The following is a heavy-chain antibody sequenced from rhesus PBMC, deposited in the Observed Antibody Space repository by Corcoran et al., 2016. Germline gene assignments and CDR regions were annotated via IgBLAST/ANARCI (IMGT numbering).Heavy chain of an antibody. Sequence: QLQLQESGPGLVKPSETLSVTCAVSGGSISSSYWSWIRQAPRKGLEWIGYIYWSGSSTNYHPSLQSRGTLAVYTSKNQLFLKLSSVTTADTAVYYCARDRCTGSGCYGTFDYWGQGVLVTVSS. J-gene: IGHJ4*01. CDR3: ARDRCTGSGCYGTFDY. V-gene: IGHV4-169*02. D-gene: IGHD2-21*01. CDR1: GGSISSSY. CDR2: IYWSGSST.